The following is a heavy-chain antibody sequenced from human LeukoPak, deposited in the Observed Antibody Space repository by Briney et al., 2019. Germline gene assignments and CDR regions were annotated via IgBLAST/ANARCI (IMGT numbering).Heavy chain of an antibody. CDR2: IYSSGST. CDR1: GGSISSYY. CDR3: ARLGEVVSGSRRYYFDY. Sequence: PSETLSLTCNVSGGSISSYYWSWIRQPPGQGLEWIGYIYSSGSTNYNPSLKSRVTISVDTSKNHFSLKLSSVTAADTAVYYCARLGEVVSGSRRYYFDYWGQGTLVTVSS. D-gene: IGHD1-26*01. J-gene: IGHJ4*02. V-gene: IGHV4-4*09.